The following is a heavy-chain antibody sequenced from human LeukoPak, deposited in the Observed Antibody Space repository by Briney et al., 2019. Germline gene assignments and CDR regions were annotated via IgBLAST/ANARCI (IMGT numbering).Heavy chain of an antibody. Sequence: ASVKVSCKASGGTFSSYAISWVRQAPGQGLEWMGGIIPIFGTANYAQKFQGRVTITADESTSTAYMELSSLRSEDTAVYYCARDSLGYCSSTSCYIFDYWGQGTLVPVSP. J-gene: IGHJ4*02. CDR2: IIPIFGTA. CDR3: ARDSLGYCSSTSCYIFDY. CDR1: GGTFSSYA. D-gene: IGHD2-2*01. V-gene: IGHV1-69*01.